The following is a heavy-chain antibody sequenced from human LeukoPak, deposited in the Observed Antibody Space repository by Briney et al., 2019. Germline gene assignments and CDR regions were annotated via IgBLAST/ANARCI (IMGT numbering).Heavy chain of an antibody. CDR3: ARGRGHMDV. Sequence: PSETLSLTCIVSGGSTSSSIYYWAWVRQPPGKGLEWIGTVFYNGATQYSPSLRSRVTISIDTSTNQFSLKLTSVTAADTALYYCARGRGHMDVWGKGTTVTVSS. V-gene: IGHV4-39*07. D-gene: IGHD3-10*01. CDR2: VFYNGAT. J-gene: IGHJ6*03. CDR1: GGSTSSSIYY.